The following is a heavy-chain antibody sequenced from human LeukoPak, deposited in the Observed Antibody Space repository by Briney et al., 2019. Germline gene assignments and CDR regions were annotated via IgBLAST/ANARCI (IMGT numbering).Heavy chain of an antibody. J-gene: IGHJ4*02. Sequence: SETLSLTCTVSGGSISSSSYYWAWIRQPPGKGLEWIGSIHYSGSTYYNPSLQSRVTISIDTSKNQFSLKLRFVTAADTAVYYCARGPYCSGGSCYSGAFDYWGQGTLVTVSS. CDR1: GGSISSSSYY. CDR2: IHYSGST. V-gene: IGHV4-39*07. CDR3: ARGPYCSGGSCYSGAFDY. D-gene: IGHD2-15*01.